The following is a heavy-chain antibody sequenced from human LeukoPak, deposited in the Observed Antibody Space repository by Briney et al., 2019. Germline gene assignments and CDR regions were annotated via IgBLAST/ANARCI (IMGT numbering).Heavy chain of an antibody. J-gene: IGHJ3*02. Sequence: ASVKVSCKASGYTFTSYGISWVRQAPGQGLEWMGIINPSGGSTSYAQKFQGRVTMTRDTSTSTVYMELSSLRSEGTAVYYCARVDGGKGVDAFDIWGQGTMVTVSS. D-gene: IGHD4-23*01. CDR2: INPSGGST. V-gene: IGHV1-46*01. CDR3: ARVDGGKGVDAFDI. CDR1: GYTFTSYG.